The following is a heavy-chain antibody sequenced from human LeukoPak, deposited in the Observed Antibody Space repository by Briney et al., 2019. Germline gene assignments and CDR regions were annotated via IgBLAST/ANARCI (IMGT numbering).Heavy chain of an antibody. V-gene: IGHV3-74*01. CDR3: ARDDSSARANY. CDR1: GFTFSSYW. D-gene: IGHD3-22*01. J-gene: IGHJ4*02. Sequence: GGSLRLSCAASGFTFSSYWMHWVRQAPGKGLVWVSRINSDGSSTVYADSVKGRFTISRANAKNTLYLQMNSLRAEDTAVYFCARDDSSARANYWGQGTLVTVSS. CDR2: INSDGSST.